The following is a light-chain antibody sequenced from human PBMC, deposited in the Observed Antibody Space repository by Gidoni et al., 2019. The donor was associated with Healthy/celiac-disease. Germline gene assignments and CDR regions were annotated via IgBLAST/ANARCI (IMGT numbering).Light chain of an antibody. V-gene: IGKV3-15*01. CDR2: GAS. Sequence: EIMMTQSPATLSVSPGERATLSCRASQGVSSNVAWYQQKPGQAPRLLIYGASTSATGIPARFSGSGSGTEFTLTISSLLSEDFAVYYCQQYNNWPRTFGGGTKVEIK. J-gene: IGKJ4*01. CDR3: QQYNNWPRT. CDR1: QGVSSN.